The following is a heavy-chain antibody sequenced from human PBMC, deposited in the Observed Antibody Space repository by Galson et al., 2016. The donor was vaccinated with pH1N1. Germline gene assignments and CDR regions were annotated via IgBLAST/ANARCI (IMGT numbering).Heavy chain of an antibody. D-gene: IGHD3-3*01. CDR1: TYSINSNYY. V-gene: IGHV4-38-2*01. CDR3: ARGRRMFGVIVLNWFDS. Sequence: SETLSLTCGVSTYSINSNYYWGWIRQPPGKGLEWIASIYHNGDTFYNPSLKSRITMSVDTSKKQFSLKMSSVTAADTAIDYCARGRRMFGVIVLNWFDSWGQGTLVTVSS. J-gene: IGHJ5*01. CDR2: IYHNGDT.